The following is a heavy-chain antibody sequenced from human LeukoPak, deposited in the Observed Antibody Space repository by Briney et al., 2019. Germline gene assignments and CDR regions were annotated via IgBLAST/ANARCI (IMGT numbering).Heavy chain of an antibody. V-gene: IGHV3-30*18. CDR3: AKDLAYCGGDCPDP. CDR2: ISYDGSNK. Sequence: GGSLRLSCAASGFTFSSYGMHWVRQAPGKVLEWVAVISYDGSNKYYADSVKGRFTISRDNSKNTLYLQMNSLRAEDTVVYYCAKDLAYCGGDCPDPWGQGTLVTVSS. CDR1: GFTFSSYG. J-gene: IGHJ5*02. D-gene: IGHD2-21*02.